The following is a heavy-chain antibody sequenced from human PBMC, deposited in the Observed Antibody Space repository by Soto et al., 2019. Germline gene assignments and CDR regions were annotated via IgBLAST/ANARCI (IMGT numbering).Heavy chain of an antibody. J-gene: IGHJ4*02. Sequence: ASVKVSCKASGYTFTSYYMHWVRQAPGQGLEWMGIINPSGGSTSYAQKFQGRVTMTRDTSTSTVYMELSSLRSEDTAVYYCARGLRFLEWLSEDEKADFDYWGQGTLVTVSS. V-gene: IGHV1-46*03. D-gene: IGHD3-3*01. CDR2: INPSGGST. CDR3: ARGLRFLEWLSEDEKADFDY. CDR1: GYTFTSYY.